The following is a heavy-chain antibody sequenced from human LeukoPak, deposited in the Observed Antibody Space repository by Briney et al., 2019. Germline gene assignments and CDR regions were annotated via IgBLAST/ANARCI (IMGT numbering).Heavy chain of an antibody. CDR1: GFTFTSSA. Sequence: SVKVSCKASGFTFTSSAMQWVRQARGQRLEWIGWIVVGSGNTNYAQKFQERVTITRDMSTSTAYMELSSLRSEDTAVYYCAAGSYDFWSGYYTGIVPGFDPWGQGTLVTVSS. V-gene: IGHV1-58*02. CDR3: AAGSYDFWSGYYTGIVPGFDP. D-gene: IGHD3-3*01. CDR2: IVVGSGNT. J-gene: IGHJ5*02.